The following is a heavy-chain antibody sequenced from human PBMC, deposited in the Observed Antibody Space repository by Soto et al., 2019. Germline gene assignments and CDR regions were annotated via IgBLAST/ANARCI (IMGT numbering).Heavy chain of an antibody. D-gene: IGHD2-8*01. CDR3: DRLMGTSFDL. V-gene: IGHV3-72*01. Sequence: EVQLVESGGGLVQPGGSLRLSCAASGFTFSDHHMDWVRQAPGKGLEWVGRARNKAHSYTTAYAASVNGRFTISRDDSKTSLSLQMNSMNTEDTAVYFCDRLMGTSFDLWGQGTLVTVSS. CDR2: ARNKAHSYTT. J-gene: IGHJ4*02. CDR1: GFTFSDHH.